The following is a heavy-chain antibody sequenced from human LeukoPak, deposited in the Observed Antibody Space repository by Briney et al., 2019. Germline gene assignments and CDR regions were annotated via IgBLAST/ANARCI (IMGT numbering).Heavy chain of an antibody. CDR1: GFTFRSYW. J-gene: IGHJ4*02. CDR3: ASHRDYYDSSGLCAFDY. Sequence: GGSLRLSCAVSGFTFRSYWMSWVRLAPGKGLEWVANIKEDGSERYYVDSVKGRFTISRDNAKNSLYLQMNSLRAEDTAVYYCASHRDYYDSSGLCAFDYWGQGTLVTVSS. CDR2: IKEDGSER. V-gene: IGHV3-7*01. D-gene: IGHD3-22*01.